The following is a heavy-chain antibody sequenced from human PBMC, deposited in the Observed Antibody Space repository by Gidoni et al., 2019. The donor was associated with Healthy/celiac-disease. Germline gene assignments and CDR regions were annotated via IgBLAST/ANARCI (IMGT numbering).Heavy chain of an antibody. D-gene: IGHD2-15*01. CDR1: GFTFSSYA. CDR2: VSYDGSNK. CDR3: AKAAQYCSGGSCYSDYFDY. Sequence: QVQLVESGGGVVQPGRSLRLSCAASGFTFSSYAMPWVRQAPGKGLGWVAVVSYDGSNKYYADSVKGRFTISRDNSKNTLYLQMNSLRAEDTAVYYCAKAAQYCSGGSCYSDYFDYWGQGTLVTVSS. V-gene: IGHV3-30*18. J-gene: IGHJ4*02.